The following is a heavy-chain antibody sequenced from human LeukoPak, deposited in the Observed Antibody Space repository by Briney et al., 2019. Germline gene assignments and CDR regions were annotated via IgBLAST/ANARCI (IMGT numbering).Heavy chain of an antibody. CDR1: GYTFTGYY. CDR2: INPNSGGT. V-gene: IGHV1-2*02. CDR3: ARDEQQWNNWFDP. Sequence: ASVKVSCKASGYTFTGYYVHWVRQAPGQGLEWMGWINPNSGGTNYAQKFQGRVTMTRDTSISTAYMELSRLRSDDTAVYYCARDEQQWNNWFDPWGQGTLVTVSS. D-gene: IGHD6-19*01. J-gene: IGHJ5*02.